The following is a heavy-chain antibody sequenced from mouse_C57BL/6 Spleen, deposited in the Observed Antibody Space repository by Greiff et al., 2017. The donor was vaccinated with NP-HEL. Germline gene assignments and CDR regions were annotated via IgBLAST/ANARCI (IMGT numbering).Heavy chain of an antibody. J-gene: IGHJ2*01. V-gene: IGHV1-50*01. Sequence: VQLQQPGAELVKPGASVKLSCKASGYTFTSYWMQWVKQGPGQGLEWIGEIDPSDSYTNYNQKFKGKATLTVDTSSSTAYMQLSSLTSEDSAVYYCAREDYWGQGTTLTVSS. CDR1: GYTFTSYW. CDR3: AREDY. CDR2: IDPSDSYT.